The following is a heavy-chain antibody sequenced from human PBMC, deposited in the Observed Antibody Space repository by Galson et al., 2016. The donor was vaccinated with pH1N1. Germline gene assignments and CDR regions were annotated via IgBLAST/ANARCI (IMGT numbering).Heavy chain of an antibody. CDR2: VYRTGAS. V-gene: IGHV4-38-2*02. J-gene: IGHJ5*02. Sequence: SETLSLTCTVSYYSVASGYYWGWIRQPPGKGLEWIGSVYRTGASIYNPSLKSRATVSVDTSKNQFFLNLTSVTAADTAVYYCVSAYSGYDRNVFDRWGQGALVSVSS. CDR3: VSAYSGYDRNVFDR. D-gene: IGHD5-12*01. CDR1: YYSVASGYY.